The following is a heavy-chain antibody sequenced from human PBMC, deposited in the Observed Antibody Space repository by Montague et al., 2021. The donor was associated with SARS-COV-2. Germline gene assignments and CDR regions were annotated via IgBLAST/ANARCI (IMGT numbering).Heavy chain of an antibody. J-gene: IGHJ4*02. D-gene: IGHD3-22*01. CDR1: GGSFSDSH. CDR2: INQSGST. V-gene: IGHV4-34*01. Sequence: SETLSLTCAVYGGSFSDSHWSWLRQPPGKGLEWIGEINQSGSTKXNPSLKSRVTISVDTSKNQFSLKLSSLTAADTAVYYCARGQSGITMIVVAILGVEFYLDDWGQGTLVTVSS. CDR3: ARGQSGITMIVVAILGVEFYLDD.